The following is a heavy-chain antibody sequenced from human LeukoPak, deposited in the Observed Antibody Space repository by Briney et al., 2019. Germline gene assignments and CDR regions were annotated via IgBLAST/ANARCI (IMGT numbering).Heavy chain of an antibody. D-gene: IGHD3-22*01. J-gene: IGHJ3*02. V-gene: IGHV4-4*02. CDR1: GGSISSGNW. Sequence: SETLSLTCAVSGGSISSGNWWSWVRQPPGKGLEWIGEIYHSGSTNYNPSLKSRVTISVDKSKNQFSLKLSSVTAADTAVYFCARPTFSGYYSGPFDIWGQGTIVTVSS. CDR2: IYHSGST. CDR3: ARPTFSGYYSGPFDI.